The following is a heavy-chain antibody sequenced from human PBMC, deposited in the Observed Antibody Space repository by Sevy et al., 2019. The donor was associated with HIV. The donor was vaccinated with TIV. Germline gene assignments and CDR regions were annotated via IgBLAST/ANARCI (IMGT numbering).Heavy chain of an antibody. CDR2: ISHSGSSI. CDR3: ARNLPPSATTVAHFDY. J-gene: IGHJ4*02. CDR1: GSTFSSYK. Sequence: GESLKISCAASGSTFSSYKMNWVRQAPGKGLEWVSFISHSGSSIYYSDSVKGRFTISRDNAKNSLYLQMNSLRAEDTAVYYCARNLPPSATTVAHFDYWGQGTLITVSS. V-gene: IGHV3-48*03. D-gene: IGHD4-17*01.